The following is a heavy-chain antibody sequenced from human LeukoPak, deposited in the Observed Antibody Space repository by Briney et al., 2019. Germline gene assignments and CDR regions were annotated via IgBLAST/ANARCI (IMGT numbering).Heavy chain of an antibody. CDR2: IWNDGSNK. CDR1: GFTFSTYG. CDR3: ARDGGYSYDFDY. V-gene: IGHV3-33*01. J-gene: IGHJ4*02. D-gene: IGHD5-18*01. Sequence: GGSLRLSCAASGFTFSTYGMHWVRQAPGKGLEWVAVIWNDGSNKYYADSVKGRFTISRDNSKNTMYLQMNSLRVEDTAVYYCARDGGYSYDFDYWGQGTLVTVSS.